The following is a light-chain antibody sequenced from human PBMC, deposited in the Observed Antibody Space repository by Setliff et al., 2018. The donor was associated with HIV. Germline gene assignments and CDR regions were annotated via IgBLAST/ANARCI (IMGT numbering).Light chain of an antibody. Sequence: QSVLTQPASVSGSPGQSITISCTGTSSDVGSYNLVSWYQQHPGKAPKLMIYDVNKRPSGVSNRFSGSKSGNTASLTISGLQAEDEADYYCSSYTTISTFVFGTGTKVTVL. J-gene: IGLJ1*01. CDR2: DVN. CDR3: SSYTTISTFV. V-gene: IGLV2-14*02. CDR1: SSDVGSYNL.